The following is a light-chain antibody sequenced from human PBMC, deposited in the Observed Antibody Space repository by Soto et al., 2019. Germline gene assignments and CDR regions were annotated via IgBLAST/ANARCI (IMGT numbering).Light chain of an antibody. CDR3: SSYTSSIPLVV. J-gene: IGLJ2*01. Sequence: QSALTQPASVSGSPGQSITISCTGTSSDVGGYNYVSWYQHHPGKAPKLIIYDVSNRPTGVSNRFSGSKSGNTASLTISRLQAEDEAAYYCSSYTSSIPLVVFGGGTKLTVL. V-gene: IGLV2-14*03. CDR2: DVS. CDR1: SSDVGGYNY.